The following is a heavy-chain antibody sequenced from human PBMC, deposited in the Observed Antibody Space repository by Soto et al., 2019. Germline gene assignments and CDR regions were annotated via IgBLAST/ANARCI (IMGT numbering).Heavy chain of an antibody. CDR3: ARLDQLLLGGAFDI. J-gene: IGHJ3*02. V-gene: IGHV3-21*01. Sequence: GGSLRLSCAASGFTFSSYSMNWVRQAPGKGLEWVSSISSSSSYIYYADSVKGRFTISRDNAKSSLYLQMNSLRAEDTAVYYCARLDQLLLGGAFDIWGQGTMVTVSS. CDR1: GFTFSSYS. D-gene: IGHD2-2*01. CDR2: ISSSSSYI.